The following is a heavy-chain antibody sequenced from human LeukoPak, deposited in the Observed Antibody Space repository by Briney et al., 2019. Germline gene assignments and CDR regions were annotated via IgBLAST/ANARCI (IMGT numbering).Heavy chain of an antibody. D-gene: IGHD3-22*01. CDR3: ASLYYYDSSGPRDFDY. V-gene: IGHV4-39*07. CDR2: IYHSGST. Sequence: SQTLSLTCTVSGGSISSGDYYWGWIRQPPGKGLEWIGSIYHSGSTYYNPSLKSRVTISVDTSKNQFSLKLSSVTAADTAVYYCASLYYYDSSGPRDFDYWGQGTLVTVSS. J-gene: IGHJ4*02. CDR1: GGSISSGDYY.